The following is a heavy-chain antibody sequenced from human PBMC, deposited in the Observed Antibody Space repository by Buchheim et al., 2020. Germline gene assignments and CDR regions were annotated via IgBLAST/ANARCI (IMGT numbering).Heavy chain of an antibody. J-gene: IGHJ4*02. D-gene: IGHD3-16*02. CDR2: ISYDGSNK. CDR1: GFTFSSYA. V-gene: IGHV3-30*04. CDR3: ARDEDPEYDYIWGSYRYTFDY. Sequence: QVQLVESGGGVVQPGRSLRLSCAASGFTFSSYAMHWVRQVPGKGLEWVAVISYDGSNKYYADSVKGRFTISRDNSKNTLYLQMNSLRAEDTAVYYCARDEDPEYDYIWGSYRYTFDYWGQGTL.